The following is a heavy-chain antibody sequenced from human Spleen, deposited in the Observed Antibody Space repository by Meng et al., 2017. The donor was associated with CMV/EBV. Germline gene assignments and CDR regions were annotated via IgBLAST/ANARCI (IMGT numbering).Heavy chain of an antibody. Sequence: SVTVSCKASGYTFTSYDINWVRQATGQGLEWMGWMNPNSGNTGYAQKFQGRVTITRNTSISTAYMELSSLRSEDTAVYYCARGDYDILTGLHYYGMDVWGQGTTVTVSS. CDR3: ARGDYDILTGLHYYGMDV. CDR1: GYTFTSYD. V-gene: IGHV1-8*03. CDR2: MNPNSGNT. D-gene: IGHD3-9*01. J-gene: IGHJ6*02.